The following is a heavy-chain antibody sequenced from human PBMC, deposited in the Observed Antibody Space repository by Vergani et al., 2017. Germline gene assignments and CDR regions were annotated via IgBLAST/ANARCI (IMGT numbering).Heavy chain of an antibody. CDR3: AKANPRNSGYDYLYYYHAMDV. D-gene: IGHD5-12*01. CDR1: GFTFNHYA. J-gene: IGHJ6*02. Sequence: EVQLLESGGDLVQPGGSLRLSCAASGFTFNHYAMNWVRQAPGKGLEWVSVISGSGGSTYYAGSVKGRLTISRDSSKNTLYLQMNSLSAGDTAVYYCAKANPRNSGYDYLYYYHAMDVWGQGTTVTVSS. CDR2: ISGSGGST. V-gene: IGHV3-23*01.